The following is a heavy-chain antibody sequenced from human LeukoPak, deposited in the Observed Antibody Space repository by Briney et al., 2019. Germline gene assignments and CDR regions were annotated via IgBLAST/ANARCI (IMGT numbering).Heavy chain of an antibody. J-gene: IGHJ4*02. CDR3: AKAQDIVVVVAATDY. CDR1: GFTFSSYG. V-gene: IGHV3-30*02. CDR2: IRYDGSNK. D-gene: IGHD2-15*01. Sequence: PGGSLRLSCAASGFTFSSYGMHWVRQAPGKGLEWVAFIRYDGSNKYYADSVKGRFTISRDNSKNTLYLQMNSLRAEDTAVYYCAKAQDIVVVVAATDYWGQGTLVTVPS.